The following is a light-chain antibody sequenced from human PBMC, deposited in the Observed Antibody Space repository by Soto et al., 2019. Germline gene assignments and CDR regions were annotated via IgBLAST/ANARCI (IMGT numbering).Light chain of an antibody. CDR2: EGN. V-gene: IGLV2-23*01. Sequence: QSALTQPASVSGSPGQSMTISFTGTSSDVVSYNLVSWYQQHPGKAPKLMIYEGNKRPSGVSNRFSGSKSANTASLTISGLQTEEEADYYCCSYAGTNNFVFGTGTKLTV. J-gene: IGLJ1*01. CDR1: SSDVVSYNL. CDR3: CSYAGTNNFV.